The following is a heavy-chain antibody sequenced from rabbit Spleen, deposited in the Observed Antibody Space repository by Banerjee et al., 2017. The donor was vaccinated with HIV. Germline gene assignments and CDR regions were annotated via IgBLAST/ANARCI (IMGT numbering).Heavy chain of an antibody. CDR3: ARDILYGLDL. J-gene: IGHJ3*01. V-gene: IGHV1S45*01. Sequence: QEQLVESGGGLVKPEGSLKLSCTASGFSFSNKAVMCWVRQAPGKGLELIGYIDSGTVTWYASWAKGRFTISKTSSTTVTLQMNSLTAADTATYFCARDILYGLDLWGPGTLVTVS. CDR2: IDSGTVT. CDR1: GFSFSNKAV. D-gene: IGHD6-1*01.